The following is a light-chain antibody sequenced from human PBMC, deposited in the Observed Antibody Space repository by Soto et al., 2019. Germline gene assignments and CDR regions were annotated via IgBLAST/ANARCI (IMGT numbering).Light chain of an antibody. CDR1: SSNIGAGYD. CDR2: GNS. V-gene: IGLV1-40*01. J-gene: IGLJ2*01. Sequence: QSVLTQPPSVSGAPGQRVTISCTGRSSNIGAGYDVHWYQQLPGTAPKLLLYGNSNRPSGVPDRFSGSKSGTSASLAITGLQAEYEADYYCQSYDSSLSGSVFGRVTKVTVL. CDR3: QSYDSSLSGSV.